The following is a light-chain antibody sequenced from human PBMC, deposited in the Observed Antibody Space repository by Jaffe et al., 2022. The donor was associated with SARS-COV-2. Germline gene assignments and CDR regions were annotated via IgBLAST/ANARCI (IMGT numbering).Light chain of an antibody. Sequence: DTQMTQSPSSLSASVGDRVTIICRASQTISNYLNWYQQKPGKVPNLLIYAASSLGSGVPSRFSGGGSGTYFTLTISSLQPEDFATYYCQQSYSTPLTFGGGTKVEIK. V-gene: IGKV1-39*01. CDR3: QQSYSTPLT. J-gene: IGKJ4*01. CDR1: QTISNY. CDR2: AAS.